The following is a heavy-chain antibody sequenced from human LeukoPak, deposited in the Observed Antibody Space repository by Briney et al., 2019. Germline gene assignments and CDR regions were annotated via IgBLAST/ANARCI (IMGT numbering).Heavy chain of an antibody. CDR1: GGSLSSGSYY. Sequence: SETLSLTCTVSGGSLSSGSYYWSWIRRPAGKGLEWIGRIYTSGSTNYNPSLKSRVTISVDTSKNQCSLKLSAVTAADTAVYYCARDGYIDPFDYWGQGTLVTVSS. J-gene: IGHJ4*02. V-gene: IGHV4-61*02. CDR3: ARDGYIDPFDY. CDR2: IYTSGST. D-gene: IGHD5-24*01.